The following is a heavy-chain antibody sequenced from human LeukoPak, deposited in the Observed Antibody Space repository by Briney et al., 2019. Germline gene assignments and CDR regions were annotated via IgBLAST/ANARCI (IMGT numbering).Heavy chain of an antibody. CDR3: ARGSRDYGSSGYSHFDY. CDR2: INHSGST. CDR1: GGSFSGYY. J-gene: IGHJ4*02. V-gene: IGHV4-34*01. Sequence: SETLSLTCAVYGGSFSGYYWSWIRQPPGKGLEWIGEINHSGSTNYNPSLKSRVTISVDTSKNQFSLKLSSVTAAATAVYYCARGSRDYGSSGYSHFDYWGQGTLVTVSS. D-gene: IGHD3-22*01.